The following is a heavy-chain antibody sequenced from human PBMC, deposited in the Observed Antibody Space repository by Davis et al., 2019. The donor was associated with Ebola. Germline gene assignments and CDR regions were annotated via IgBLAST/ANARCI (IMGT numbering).Heavy chain of an antibody. Sequence: ASVKVSYKASGYTFNLYGISWVRQAPGQGLEWMGWISAYNGNTNYAQRFQDRVTMTTDTSTNTAYMEVRSLRSDDTAVYYCARDGSVAAIELDYWGQGTLVTVSS. CDR3: ARDGSVAAIELDY. V-gene: IGHV1-18*01. D-gene: IGHD2-2*02. CDR2: ISAYNGNT. J-gene: IGHJ4*02. CDR1: GYTFNLYG.